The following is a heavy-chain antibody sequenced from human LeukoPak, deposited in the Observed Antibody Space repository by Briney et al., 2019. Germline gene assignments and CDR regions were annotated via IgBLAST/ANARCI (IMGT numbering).Heavy chain of an antibody. V-gene: IGHV3-48*03. J-gene: IGHJ3*02. D-gene: IGHD6-19*01. CDR3: ARDLDIAVAGTSDAFDI. CDR2: ISRSGSTI. CDR1: GFTVGSYE. Sequence: TGGSLRLSCAAAGFTVGSYEMNWVRQAPGKGREWVSYISRSGSTIYYADYMKGPLTPYRDHAKNSMYMQINSLRAEDTAVYYCARDLDIAVAGTSDAFDIWGQGTMVTVSS.